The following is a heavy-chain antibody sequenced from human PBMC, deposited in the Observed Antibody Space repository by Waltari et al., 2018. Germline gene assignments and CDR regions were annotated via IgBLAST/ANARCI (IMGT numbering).Heavy chain of an antibody. D-gene: IGHD3-10*01. CDR3: ARGGIGEGDY. CDR2: INPNSGGT. J-gene: IGHJ4*02. V-gene: IGHV1-2*02. CDR1: GYTFTGYY. Sequence: QVQLVQSGAEVKKPGASVKVSCKASGYTFTGYYMHWVRQARGQGLEWMGCINPNSGGTNYAQKLQGRITMTRDTSISTAYMELSRLRSDDTALYYCARGGIGEGDYWGQGTLVTVSS.